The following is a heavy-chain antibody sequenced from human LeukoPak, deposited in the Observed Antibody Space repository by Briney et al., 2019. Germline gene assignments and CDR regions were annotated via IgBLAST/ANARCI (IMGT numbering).Heavy chain of an antibody. V-gene: IGHV3-23*01. CDR1: GFTFNNYV. D-gene: IGHD5-12*01. CDR3: AKDSKATVATILDF. J-gene: IGHJ4*02. CDR2: ISGSGGRT. Sequence: GGSLRLSCAASGFTFNNYVMSWVRQAPGRGLEWVSGISGSGGRTYYSDSVKGRFSISRDNFKNTVYLQMNTLRAEDTAIYYCAKDSKATVATILDFWGQGTLVTVSS.